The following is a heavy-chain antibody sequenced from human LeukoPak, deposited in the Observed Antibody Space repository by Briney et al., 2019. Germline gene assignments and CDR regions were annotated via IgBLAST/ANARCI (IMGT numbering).Heavy chain of an antibody. CDR2: ISYDATIK. J-gene: IGHJ4*02. D-gene: IGHD1-14*01. Sequence: GRSLRLSCAASGFTFSSYAMHWVRQAPGKGLEWVAVISYDATIKYSADSVKGRFTISRDDSNNTLYLQMNSLMPEDTAIYYCARVPKARGITGFFFEYWGQGTLVTVSS. V-gene: IGHV3-30-3*01. CDR1: GFTFSSYA. CDR3: ARVPKARGITGFFFEY.